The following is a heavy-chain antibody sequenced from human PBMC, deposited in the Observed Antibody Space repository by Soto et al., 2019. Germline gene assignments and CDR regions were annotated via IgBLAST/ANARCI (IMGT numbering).Heavy chain of an antibody. J-gene: IGHJ5*02. CDR2: INPSGGST. D-gene: IGHD3-22*01. Sequence: QVQLVQSGAEVKKPGASVKVSCKASGYIFTNHYIHWVRQAPGQGLEWMGIINPSGGSTNYLQKFQGRITMTRDTSTSTVYMELSSLRSEDTAVYFCARADYYDSSGFYYDRWGQGTLVTVSS. V-gene: IGHV1-46*01. CDR3: ARADYYDSSGFYYDR. CDR1: GYIFTNHY.